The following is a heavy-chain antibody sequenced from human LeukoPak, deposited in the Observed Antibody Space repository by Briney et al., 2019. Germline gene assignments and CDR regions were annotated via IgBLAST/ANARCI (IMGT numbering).Heavy chain of an antibody. Sequence: GGSLRLSCAASGFTFSSYGMHWLRQAPGKGLEGVAFIRYDGSNKYYADSVKGRFTISRDNFKNTLYLQMNSLRAEDTAVYYCAKPRDPEMATAPFDYWGQGTLVTVSS. V-gene: IGHV3-30*02. CDR3: AKPRDPEMATAPFDY. D-gene: IGHD5-24*01. CDR1: GFTFSSYG. J-gene: IGHJ4*02. CDR2: IRYDGSNK.